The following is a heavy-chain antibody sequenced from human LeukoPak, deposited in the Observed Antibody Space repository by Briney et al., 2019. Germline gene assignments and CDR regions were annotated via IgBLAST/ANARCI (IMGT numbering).Heavy chain of an antibody. V-gene: IGHV3-15*01. CDR2: IKSKTDGGTT. Sequence: GGSLRLSCAASGFTFSSYWMSWVRQAPGKGLEWVGRIKSKTDGGTTDYAAPVKGRFTISRDDSKNTLYLQMNSLKTEDTAVYYCTTDSRVVVVAANGAQNWFDPWGQGTLVTVSS. D-gene: IGHD2-15*01. CDR1: GFTFSSYW. CDR3: TTDSRVVVVAANGAQNWFDP. J-gene: IGHJ5*02.